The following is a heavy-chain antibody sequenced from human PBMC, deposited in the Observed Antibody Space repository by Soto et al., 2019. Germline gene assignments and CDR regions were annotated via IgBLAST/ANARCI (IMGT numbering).Heavy chain of an antibody. J-gene: IGHJ4*02. D-gene: IGHD2-15*01. Sequence: GGSLRLSCSASGFTFSSYAMSWVRQAPGKGLEWVSAISGSGGSTYYADSVKGRFTISRDNSKNTLYLQMNSLRAEDTAVYYCAKDEGYCSGGSCYPLDYWGQGTLVTVSS. V-gene: IGHV3-23*01. CDR3: AKDEGYCSGGSCYPLDY. CDR1: GFTFSSYA. CDR2: ISGSGGST.